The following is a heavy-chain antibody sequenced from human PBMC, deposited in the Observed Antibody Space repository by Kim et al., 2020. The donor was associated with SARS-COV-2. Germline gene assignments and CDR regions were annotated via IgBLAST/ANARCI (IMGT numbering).Heavy chain of an antibody. J-gene: IGHJ4*02. Sequence: SETLSLTCAVYGGSFSGYYWSWIRQPPGKGLEWIGEINHSGSTNYNPSLKSRVTISVDTSKNQFSLKLSSVTAADTAVYYCARAVVGGKDHDYWGQGTLVTVSS. V-gene: IGHV4-34*01. CDR2: INHSGST. CDR3: ARAVVGGKDHDY. CDR1: GGSFSGYY. D-gene: IGHD2-15*01.